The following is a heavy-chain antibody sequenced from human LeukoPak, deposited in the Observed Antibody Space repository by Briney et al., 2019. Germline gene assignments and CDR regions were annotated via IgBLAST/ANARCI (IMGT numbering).Heavy chain of an antibody. Sequence: PSETLSLTCTVSGGSISSSSYYWGWIRQPPGKGLEWIVSIYYTENTHYNPSLKSRVTISVDTSKDQFSLKLSSVTAADTAVYYCARIFRPTYYDILSGSLVDYWGQGTLVTVSS. J-gene: IGHJ4*02. D-gene: IGHD3-9*01. CDR2: IYYTENT. CDR3: ARIFRPTYYDILSGSLVDY. V-gene: IGHV4-39*01. CDR1: GGSISSSSYY.